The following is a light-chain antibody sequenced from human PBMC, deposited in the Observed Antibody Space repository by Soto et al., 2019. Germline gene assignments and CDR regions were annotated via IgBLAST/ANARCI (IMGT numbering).Light chain of an antibody. CDR2: DSS. CDR3: QQRRVWPLT. CDR1: QSVNNY. Sequence: VLTQSPAILSLSPGERATLSCRASQSVNNYLAWYQQRPGQAPRLLIYDSSNRATGIPARFSASGSGTDFTLNISSLEPEDFAVYYCQQRRVWPLTFGGGTKVEIK. V-gene: IGKV3-11*01. J-gene: IGKJ4*01.